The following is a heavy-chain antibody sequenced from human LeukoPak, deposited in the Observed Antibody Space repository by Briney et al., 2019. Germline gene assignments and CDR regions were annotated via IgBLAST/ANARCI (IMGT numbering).Heavy chain of an antibody. CDR1: GGSISSYY. Sequence: SETLSLTCTVSGGSISSYYWSWIRQPPGKGLEWIGYIYYSGSTNYSPSLKSRVAISVDTSKNQFSLKLSSVTAADTAVYYCARTSGDTIFGDIDYWGQGTLVTVSS. D-gene: IGHD3-3*01. CDR2: IYYSGST. V-gene: IGHV4-59*01. J-gene: IGHJ4*02. CDR3: ARTSGDTIFGDIDY.